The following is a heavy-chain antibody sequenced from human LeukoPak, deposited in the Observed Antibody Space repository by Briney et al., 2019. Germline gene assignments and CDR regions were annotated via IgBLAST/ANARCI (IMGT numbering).Heavy chain of an antibody. CDR2: TYTGGNS. D-gene: IGHD3-22*01. CDR3: ARGGRGSAAVVAPRSFDI. CDR1: GFTVSSIH. V-gene: IGHV3-53*01. J-gene: IGHJ3*02. Sequence: GSLRLSCAASGFTVSSIHMVWARQAPGKGLEWVSVTYTGGNSYYADSVKGRFIISRDISKNTLYLQMNSLRAEDSALYYCARGGRGSAAVVAPRSFDIWGQGTMVTVSS.